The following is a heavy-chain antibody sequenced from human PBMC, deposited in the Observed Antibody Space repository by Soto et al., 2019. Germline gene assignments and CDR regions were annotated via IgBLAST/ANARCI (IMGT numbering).Heavy chain of an antibody. D-gene: IGHD3-10*01. Sequence: EVQLLESGGGLVQPGGSLRLSRAASGFTFSSYAMSWVRQAPGKGLEWVSAISGSGGSTYYADSVKGRFTISRDNSKNTLYLQMNSLRAEDTAVYYCAKDREHYYGSGRVLGGMDVWGQGTTVTVSS. V-gene: IGHV3-23*01. J-gene: IGHJ6*02. CDR3: AKDREHYYGSGRVLGGMDV. CDR2: ISGSGGST. CDR1: GFTFSSYA.